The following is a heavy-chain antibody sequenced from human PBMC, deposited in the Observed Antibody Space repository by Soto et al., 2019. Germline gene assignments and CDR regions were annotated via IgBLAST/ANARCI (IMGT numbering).Heavy chain of an antibody. CDR1: GYTFTSYG. J-gene: IGHJ4*02. D-gene: IGHD2-15*01. CDR2: ISAYNGNT. CDR3: ARDMFSVVVAATIYFDY. V-gene: IGHV1-18*01. Sequence: ASVKVSCKASGYTFTSYGISWVRQAPGQGLEWMGWISAYNGNTNYAQKLQGRVTMTTDTSTSTAYIELRSLRSDDTAVYYCARDMFSVVVAATIYFDYWGQGTLVTVSS.